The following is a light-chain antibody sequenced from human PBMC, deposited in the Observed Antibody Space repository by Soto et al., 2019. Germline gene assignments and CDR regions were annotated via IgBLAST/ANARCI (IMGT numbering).Light chain of an antibody. CDR1: SSDVGGYNY. Sequence: QSALTQPASVSGSPGQSFTISCTGTSSDVGGYNYVSWYQQHPGKAPKLMIYEVSNRPSGVSNRFSGSKSGNTASLTISGLQAEDEADYYCSSYTSISTHYDVFGTGTKLTVL. CDR3: SSYTSISTHYDV. CDR2: EVS. V-gene: IGLV2-14*01. J-gene: IGLJ1*01.